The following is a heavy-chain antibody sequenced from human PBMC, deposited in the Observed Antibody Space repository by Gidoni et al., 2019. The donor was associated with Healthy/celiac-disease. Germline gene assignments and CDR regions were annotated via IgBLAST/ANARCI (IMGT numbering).Heavy chain of an antibody. J-gene: IGHJ4*02. CDR2: IIPIFGTA. V-gene: IGHV1-69*01. Sequence: QVQLVQSGAEVKKPGSSVTVSCKASGGTFSSYAISWVRQAPGQGLEWMGGIIPIFGTANYAQKFQGRVTITADESTSTAYMELSSLRSEDTAVYYCARSVGYYYGSGSYSLTSPPDYWGQGTLVTVSS. D-gene: IGHD3-10*01. CDR3: ARSVGYYYGSGSYSLTSPPDY. CDR1: GGTFSSYA.